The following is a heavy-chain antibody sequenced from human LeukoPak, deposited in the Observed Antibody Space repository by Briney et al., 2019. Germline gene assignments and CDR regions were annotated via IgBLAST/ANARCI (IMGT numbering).Heavy chain of an antibody. J-gene: IGHJ5*02. V-gene: IGHV3-48*03. CDR1: GFTFSSYE. CDR3: ASSGVKSVTTHGP. D-gene: IGHD4-17*01. Sequence: GGSLRLSCAASGFTFSSYEMNWVRQAPGKGLEWVSYISGGSNIIHYADSVRGRFTISRDDAKSSLYLQMDSLRAEDTAVYYCASSGVKSVTTHGPWGQGTLVTVSS. CDR2: ISGGSNII.